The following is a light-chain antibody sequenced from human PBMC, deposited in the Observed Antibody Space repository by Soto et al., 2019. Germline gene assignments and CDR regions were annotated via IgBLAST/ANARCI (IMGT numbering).Light chain of an antibody. Sequence: QSVLTQPASVSGSPGQSITISCTGTSSDVGSYNLVSWYQQHPGKAPKLMIYEGNKRPSGVSNRSSASKSGNTASLTISGLQAEDEADYYCCAYAGSNTLVFGGGTKVTVL. J-gene: IGLJ2*01. CDR3: CAYAGSNTLV. CDR2: EGN. CDR1: SSDVGSYNL. V-gene: IGLV2-23*01.